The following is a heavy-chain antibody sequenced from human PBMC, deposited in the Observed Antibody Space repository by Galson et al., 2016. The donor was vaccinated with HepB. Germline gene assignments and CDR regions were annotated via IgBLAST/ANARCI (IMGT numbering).Heavy chain of an antibody. CDR2: VSYSGNT. D-gene: IGHD4-23*01. CDR1: GGSISSNTYY. V-gene: IGHV4-39*01. Sequence: SETLSLTCSVSGGSISSNTYYWGWIRQPPGKGLEWIGSVSYSGNTFYNPSLKSRVTISGDVSKDQVSLRLDSVTAADTAVYYCARQMVTDFFDSWGQGALVTVSS. J-gene: IGHJ4*02. CDR3: ARQMVTDFFDS.